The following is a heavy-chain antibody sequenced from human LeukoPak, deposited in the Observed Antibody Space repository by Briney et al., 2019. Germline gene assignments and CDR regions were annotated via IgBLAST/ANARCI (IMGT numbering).Heavy chain of an antibody. Sequence: GGSLRLSCAASGFTFSSYTMNWVRQAPGKGLEWVSSISRTSRYIYYADSVKGRFTISRDNAKNTLFLQVNSLRAEDTAVYYCAREGSSSLGDAFDIWGRGTMVSVSS. CDR1: GFTFSSYT. D-gene: IGHD6-13*01. J-gene: IGHJ3*02. V-gene: IGHV3-21*01. CDR3: AREGSSSLGDAFDI. CDR2: ISRTSRYI.